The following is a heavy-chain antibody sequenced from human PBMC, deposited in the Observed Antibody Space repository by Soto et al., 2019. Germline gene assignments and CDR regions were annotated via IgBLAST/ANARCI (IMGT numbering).Heavy chain of an antibody. D-gene: IGHD2-2*01. CDR1: GYSLRDFS. CDR3: ATLPWTFKQTPAAIWSFDS. V-gene: IGHV1-24*01. Sequence: GASVKVSCKASGYSLRDFSIHWVRQAPGKGLEWMGGLNADDGETSYAQKLQGRGTMTEDTSTNTAYMELSSRTSEDTAMYYCATLPWTFKQTPAAIWSFDSWGQRTQVTVSS. CDR2: LNADDGET. J-gene: IGHJ4*02.